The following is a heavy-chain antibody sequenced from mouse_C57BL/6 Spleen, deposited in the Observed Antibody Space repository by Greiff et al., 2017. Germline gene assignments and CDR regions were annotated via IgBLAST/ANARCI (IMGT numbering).Heavy chain of an antibody. CDR2: IYPRSGNT. CDR1: GYTFTSSG. D-gene: IGHD4-1*01. Sequence: QVQLQQSGAELARPGASVKLSCKASGYTFTSSGISWVKQRTGQGLEWIGEIYPRSGNTYYNEKFKGKATLTADKSSSTAYMELRSLTSEDSAVYFCATSLGQDWVAYWGQGTLVTVSA. V-gene: IGHV1-81*01. CDR3: ATSLGQDWVAY. J-gene: IGHJ3*01.